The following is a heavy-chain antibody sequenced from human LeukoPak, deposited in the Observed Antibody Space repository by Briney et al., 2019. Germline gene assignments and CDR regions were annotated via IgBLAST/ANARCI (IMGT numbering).Heavy chain of an antibody. J-gene: IGHJ6*03. CDR3: ARISSVWVKDFYYYMDV. CDR2: VYYTGST. D-gene: IGHD3-16*02. Sequence: SETLSLTCTVSGDSISGFYWSWMRQPPGKGLEWIGSVYYTGSTYYNSSLKDRLTISIGTSKNQLSLKLSSVTAADAAVYYCARISSVWVKDFYYYMDVWGKGTTVTVSS. V-gene: IGHV4-39*07. CDR1: GDSISGFY.